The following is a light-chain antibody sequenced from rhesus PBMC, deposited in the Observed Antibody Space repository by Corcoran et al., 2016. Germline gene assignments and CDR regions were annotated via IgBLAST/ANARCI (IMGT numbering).Light chain of an antibody. CDR2: AAS. Sequence: DIQMTQYPSSLSASVGDIVTITCRASQGISSYLYWDQQKPGKATNLLIYAASTLQSVVPSRFSGSGSVTDFALTISSLQPEDFATYDCQHYNTYPCTFGPGTKLEIK. CDR1: QGISSY. CDR3: QHYNTYPCT. J-gene: IGKJ3*01. V-gene: IGKV1-25*02.